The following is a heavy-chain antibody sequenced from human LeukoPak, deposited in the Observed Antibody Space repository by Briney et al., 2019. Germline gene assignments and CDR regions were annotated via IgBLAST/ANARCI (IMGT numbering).Heavy chain of an antibody. V-gene: IGHV1-69*05. D-gene: IGHD5-24*01. Sequence: ASVKVSCKASGGTFSSYAISWVRQAPGQGLEWMGRIIPIFGTANYAQKFQGRVTITTDESTSTAYMELSSLRSEDTAVYYCARGRWLQHGYFDYWGQGTLVTGSS. CDR1: GGTFSSYA. J-gene: IGHJ4*02. CDR2: IIPIFGTA. CDR3: ARGRWLQHGYFDY.